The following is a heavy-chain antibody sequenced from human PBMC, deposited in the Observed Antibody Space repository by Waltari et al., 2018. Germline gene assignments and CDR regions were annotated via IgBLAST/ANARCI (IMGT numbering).Heavy chain of an antibody. CDR2: IKQDGSEK. V-gene: IGHV3-7*01. CDR3: ARETDVDAFDI. Sequence: EVQLVESGGGLVQLGGSLSLACAASGFTFSSYWMGWVRQAPGKGLEWVANIKQDGSEKYYVDSVKGRFTISRDNAKNSLYLQMNSLRAEDTAVYYCARETDVDAFDIWGQGTMVTVSS. J-gene: IGHJ3*02. CDR1: GFTFSSYW.